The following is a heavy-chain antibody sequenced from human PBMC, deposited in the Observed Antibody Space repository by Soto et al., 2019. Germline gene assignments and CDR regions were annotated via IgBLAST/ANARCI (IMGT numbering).Heavy chain of an antibody. Sequence: SETLSLTCTVSGGSISSSSYYWGWIRQPPGKGLEWIGSIYYSGSTYYNPSLKSRVTISVDTSKNQFSLKLSSVTAADTAVYYCARGYATQGDHAYFDYWGQGTLVTVSS. CDR3: ARGYATQGDHAYFDY. V-gene: IGHV4-39*07. CDR2: IYYSGST. J-gene: IGHJ4*02. D-gene: IGHD3-16*01. CDR1: GGSISSSSYY.